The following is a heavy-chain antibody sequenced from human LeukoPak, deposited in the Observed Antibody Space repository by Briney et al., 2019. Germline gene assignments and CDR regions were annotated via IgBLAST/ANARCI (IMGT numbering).Heavy chain of an antibody. J-gene: IGHJ3*02. CDR1: GYSISSGYY. CDR2: IYHSGST. V-gene: IGHV4-38-2*02. CDR3: ARVREDPWNSAPHAFDI. D-gene: IGHD1-1*01. Sequence: SETLSLTCTVSGYSISSGYYWGWIRQPPGKGLEWIGSIYHSGSTYYNPSLKSRVTISVDTSKNQFSLKLSSVTAADTAVYYCARVREDPWNSAPHAFDIWGQGTMVTVSS.